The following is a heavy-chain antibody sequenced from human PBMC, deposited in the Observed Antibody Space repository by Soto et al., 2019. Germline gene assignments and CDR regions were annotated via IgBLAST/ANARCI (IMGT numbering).Heavy chain of an antibody. CDR2: INHSGST. V-gene: IGHV4-34*01. CDR1: GGSCSGYY. D-gene: IGHD2-2*01. CDR3: ARGQGRVVPPPPLPFFPH. J-gene: IGHJ1*01. Sequence: SETLSLTCGVEGGSCSGYYWSWIRQPPGKGLEWIGEINHSGSTNYNPSLKSRVTISVDTSKNQFSLKLSSVTAADTAVYYCARGQGRVVPPPPLPFFPHRGHGTPVTVSS.